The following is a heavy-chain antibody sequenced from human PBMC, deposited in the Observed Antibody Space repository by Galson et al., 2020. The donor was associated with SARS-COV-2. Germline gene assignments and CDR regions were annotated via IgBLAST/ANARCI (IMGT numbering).Heavy chain of an antibody. CDR2: ISFSGRT. J-gene: IGHJ5*02. V-gene: IGHV4-31*03. CDR3: ARERYGDNPNWFDH. Sequence: ASETLSLTCTVSGDSISSGGYYWSWIRQHPGKGLEWIGRISFSGRTHYSPSLKSRVAILVDTSNNQFSLKLNSATAADTAVYYCARERYGDNPNWFDHWGQGTLVTVSS. CDR1: GDSISSGGYY. D-gene: IGHD4-17*01.